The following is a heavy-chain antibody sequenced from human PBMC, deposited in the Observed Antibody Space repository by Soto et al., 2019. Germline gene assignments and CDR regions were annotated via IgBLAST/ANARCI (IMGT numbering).Heavy chain of an antibody. J-gene: IGHJ4*02. CDR2: IWYDGSNK. D-gene: IGHD3-22*01. CDR3: ASYSSGYYRSPFDY. CDR1: GFTFSSYG. Sequence: PGGSLRLSCAASGFTFSSYGMHWVRQAPGKGLEWVAVIWYDGSNKYYADSVKGRFTISRDNSKNTLYLQMNSLRAEDTAVYYCASYSSGYYRSPFDYWGQGTLVTVSS. V-gene: IGHV3-33*01.